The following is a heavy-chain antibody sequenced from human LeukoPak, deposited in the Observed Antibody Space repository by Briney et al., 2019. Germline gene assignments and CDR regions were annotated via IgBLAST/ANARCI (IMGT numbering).Heavy chain of an antibody. CDR1: GGSISSYY. CDR3: ARDRWSIAERYYFDY. V-gene: IGHV4-4*07. J-gene: IGHJ4*02. D-gene: IGHD6-6*01. CDR2: IYTSGST. Sequence: SGTLSLTCTVSGGSISSYYWSWIRQPAGKGLEWIGRIYTSGSTNYNPSLKSRVTMSVDTSKNQFSLKLSSVTAADTAVYYCARDRWSIAERYYFDYWGQGTLVTVSS.